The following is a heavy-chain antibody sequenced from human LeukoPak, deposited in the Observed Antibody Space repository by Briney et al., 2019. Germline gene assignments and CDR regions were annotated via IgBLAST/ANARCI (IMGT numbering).Heavy chain of an antibody. CDR3: ARDVEGIAARLTNNWFDP. CDR2: IIPILGIA. D-gene: IGHD6-6*01. V-gene: IGHV1-69*04. J-gene: IGHJ5*02. Sequence: ASVKVSCKASGGTFSSYAISWVRQAPRQGLEWMGRIIPILGIANYAQKFQGRVTITADKSTSTAYMELSSLRSEDTAVYYCARDVEGIAARLTNNWFDPWGQGTLVTVSS. CDR1: GGTFSSYA.